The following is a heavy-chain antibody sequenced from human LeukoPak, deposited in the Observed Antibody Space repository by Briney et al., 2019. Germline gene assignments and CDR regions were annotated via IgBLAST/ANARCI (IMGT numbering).Heavy chain of an antibody. V-gene: IGHV3-15*01. D-gene: IGHD3-9*01. CDR2: IKSKTDDGTS. CDR1: GFTFSNAW. CDR3: TTDYDVLPLQD. Sequence: GGSLRLSCAASGFTFSNAWMSWVRQAPGKGLEWVGRIKSKTDDGTSDYAAPVKGRFTISRDDSKNTLYLQMNSLKTEDTAVYYCTTDYDVLPLQDWGQGTLVTVSS. J-gene: IGHJ4*02.